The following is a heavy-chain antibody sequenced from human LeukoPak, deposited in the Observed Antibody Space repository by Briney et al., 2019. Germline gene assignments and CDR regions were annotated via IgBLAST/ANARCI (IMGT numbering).Heavy chain of an antibody. CDR2: MSPNSGNT. D-gene: IGHD2-2*01. J-gene: IGHJ5*02. Sequence: ASVKVSCKASGYTFTSYDINWVRQATGQGLEWMGWMSPNSGNTGYAQKFQGRVTMTRNTSISTAYMELSSLRSEDTAVYYCARPREGYCSSTSCPHQGFDLWGQGTLVTVSS. CDR1: GYTFTSYD. V-gene: IGHV1-8*01. CDR3: ARPREGYCSSTSCPHQGFDL.